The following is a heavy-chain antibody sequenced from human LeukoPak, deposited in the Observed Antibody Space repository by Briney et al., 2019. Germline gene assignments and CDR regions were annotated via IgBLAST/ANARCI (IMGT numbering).Heavy chain of an antibody. V-gene: IGHV3-64*01. CDR1: GFTFSSYA. D-gene: IGHD3-9*01. CDR2: ISSNGGST. J-gene: IGHJ4*02. Sequence: GGSLRLSCAASGFTFSSYAMHWVRQAPGKGLEYVSAISSNGGSTYYANSVKGRFTISRDNSKNTLYLQMGSLRAEDMAVYYCARGRVLRYFDWVSTDFDYWGQGTLVTVSS. CDR3: ARGRVLRYFDWVSTDFDY.